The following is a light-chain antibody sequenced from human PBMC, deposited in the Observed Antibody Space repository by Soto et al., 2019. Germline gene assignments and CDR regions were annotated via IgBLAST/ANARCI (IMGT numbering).Light chain of an antibody. CDR3: QQYYSTPMYT. Sequence: DIVMTQSPDSLAVSLGERATINCKSGQSVLYSSNNKNYLAWYQQKPGQPPKLLIYWASTRESGVPDRFSGSGSGTDFTLTISSLQAEDVAVYYCQQYYSTPMYTFGQGTKVDIK. CDR2: WAS. J-gene: IGKJ2*01. V-gene: IGKV4-1*01. CDR1: QSVLYSSNNKNY.